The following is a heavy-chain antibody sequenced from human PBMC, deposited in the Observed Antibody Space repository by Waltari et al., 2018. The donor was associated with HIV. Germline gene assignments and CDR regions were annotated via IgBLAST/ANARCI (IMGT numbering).Heavy chain of an antibody. CDR1: GFDFTHYW. Sequence: EVQLVESGGGLVKPGEHLSVSCAASGFDFTHYWMSWFRQAPEKGVEWVGRIKSKQSGGTVDYAAPVKGRFTISRDDSKNMMYLQMDSLESEDTAVYYCTTGSSGAEDYWGQGTLVTVSS. J-gene: IGHJ4*02. CDR3: TTGSSGAEDY. V-gene: IGHV3-15*01. D-gene: IGHD3-22*01. CDR2: IKSKQSGGTV.